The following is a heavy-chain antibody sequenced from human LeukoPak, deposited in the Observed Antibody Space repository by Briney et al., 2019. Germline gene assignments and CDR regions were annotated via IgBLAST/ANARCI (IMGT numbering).Heavy chain of an antibody. D-gene: IGHD3-22*01. Sequence: SVKVSCKASGGTFSSYAISWVRQAPGQGLEWMGGIIPIFGTANYAQKFQGRVTITADESTSTAYMELSSLRSEDTAVNNCARPVTPSYYYDSSGYSAGGFDYWGQGTLVTVSS. V-gene: IGHV1-69*13. CDR1: GGTFSSYA. CDR2: IIPIFGTA. CDR3: ARPVTPSYYYDSSGYSAGGFDY. J-gene: IGHJ4*02.